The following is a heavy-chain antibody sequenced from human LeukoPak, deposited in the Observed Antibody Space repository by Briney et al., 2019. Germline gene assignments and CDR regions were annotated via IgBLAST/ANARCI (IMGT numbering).Heavy chain of an antibody. CDR3: ARVGYSSGWYSDPSWFDP. V-gene: IGHV4-59*01. CDR2: IYYSGST. CDR1: GGSISSYY. D-gene: IGHD6-19*01. Sequence: SETLSLTCTVSGGSISSYYWSWIRQPPGKGLEWIGYIYYSGSTNYNPSLKSRVTISVDTSKNQFPLKLSSVTAADTAVYYCARVGYSSGWYSDPSWFDPWGQGTLVTVSS. J-gene: IGHJ5*02.